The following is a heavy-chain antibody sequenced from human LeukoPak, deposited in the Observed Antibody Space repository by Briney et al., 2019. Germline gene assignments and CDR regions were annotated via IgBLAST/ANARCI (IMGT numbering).Heavy chain of an antibody. CDR1: GFTFSNAW. J-gene: IGHJ4*02. D-gene: IGHD2-15*01. CDR3: TTDVLYCSGGSCSRVDY. CDR2: IKSKTDGGTT. Sequence: PGGSLRLSCAASGFTFSNAWMSWVRQAPGKGLEWVGRIKSKTDGGTTDYAAPVKGRFTISRDDSKNTPYLQMNSLKTEDTAVYYCTTDVLYCSGGSCSRVDYWGQGTLVTVSS. V-gene: IGHV3-15*01.